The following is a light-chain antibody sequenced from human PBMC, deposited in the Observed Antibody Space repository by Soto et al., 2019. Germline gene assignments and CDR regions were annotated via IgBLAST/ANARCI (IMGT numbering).Light chain of an antibody. CDR1: QSVHTF. CDR3: HQRSNWPPDT. Sequence: EIVLTQPPDTLSLSPGEGASLSCRASQSVHTFLAWYQQKPGQPPRLLIYGASTRATGVPARFSGSGSGTDFTLTISSLEPEDFAVYYCHQRSNWPPDTFGQGTRLENK. V-gene: IGKV3-11*01. J-gene: IGKJ5*01. CDR2: GAS.